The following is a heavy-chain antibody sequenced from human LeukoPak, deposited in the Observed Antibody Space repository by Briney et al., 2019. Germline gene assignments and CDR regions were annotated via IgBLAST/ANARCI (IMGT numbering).Heavy chain of an antibody. CDR2: IYPGDSDT. CDR1: AYRFTTYW. V-gene: IGHV5-51*01. CDR3: ARQPGVVLFDAFDI. D-gene: IGHD3-22*01. J-gene: IGHJ3*02. Sequence: GESLKISCKGSAYRFTTYWIGWVRQMPGRGLEWMGIIYPGDSDTRYSPSFQGQVTISADKSITTAYLQWSSLKASDTAMYYCARQPGVVLFDAFDIWGQGTMVTVSS.